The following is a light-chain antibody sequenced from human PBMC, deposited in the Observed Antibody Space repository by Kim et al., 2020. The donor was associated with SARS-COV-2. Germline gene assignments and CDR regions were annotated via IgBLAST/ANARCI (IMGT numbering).Light chain of an antibody. CDR2: DVT. V-gene: IGLV2-14*02. J-gene: IGLJ2*01. CDR3: SSYTDTNTPHVI. CDR1: TNL. Sequence: SGSPGQSVTISCTGTTNLVSWYQQHPGKAPKLIIFDVTKRPSGISNRLSGSKSGNTASLTISGLQSEDEADYHCSSYTDTNTPHVIFGGGTKVTVL.